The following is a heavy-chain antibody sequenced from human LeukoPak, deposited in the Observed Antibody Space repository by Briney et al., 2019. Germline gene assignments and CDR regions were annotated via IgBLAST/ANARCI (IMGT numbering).Heavy chain of an antibody. D-gene: IGHD2-15*01. V-gene: IGHV1-2*06. CDR2: INPNSGGT. CDR1: GYTFTGYY. CDR3: AGRTNGGYTDAFDI. Sequence: ASVKVSCKASGYTFTGYYMHWVRQAPGQGLEWMGRINPNSGGTNYAQKFQGRVTMTRDTSISTAYMELSRLRSDDTAVYYCAGRTNGGYTDAFDIWGQGTMVTVSS. J-gene: IGHJ3*02.